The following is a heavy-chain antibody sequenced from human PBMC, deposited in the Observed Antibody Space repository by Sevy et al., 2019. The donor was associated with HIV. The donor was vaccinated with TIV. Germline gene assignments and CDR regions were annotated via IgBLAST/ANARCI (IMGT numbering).Heavy chain of an antibody. CDR1: GFTFSSYG. V-gene: IGHV3-30*18. CDR2: ISYDGSNK. D-gene: IGHD6-19*01. CDR3: AKMAASMGIAVAGTGYWYFDL. Sequence: GGSLRLSCAASGFTFSSYGMHWVRQAPGKGLEWVAVISYDGSNKYYADSVKGRFTISRDNSKNTLYLQMNSLRAEDTAIYYCAKMAASMGIAVAGTGYWYFDLWGRGTLVTVSS. J-gene: IGHJ2*01.